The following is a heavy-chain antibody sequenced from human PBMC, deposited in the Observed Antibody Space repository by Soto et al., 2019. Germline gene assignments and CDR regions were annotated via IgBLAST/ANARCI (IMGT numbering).Heavy chain of an antibody. J-gene: IGHJ4*02. V-gene: IGHV4-59*01. CDR3: ARVMYYYGSANYFDS. D-gene: IGHD3-10*01. CDR2: IYYTGST. Sequence: PSETLSLTCAVSGGSISSYYWSWIRQPPGKGLEWIGFIYYTGSTDYNPSLKSRVTISVDTSKNQFSLKLSSVTAADTAVYYCARVMYYYGSANYFDSWGQGTLVTVSS. CDR1: GGSISSYY.